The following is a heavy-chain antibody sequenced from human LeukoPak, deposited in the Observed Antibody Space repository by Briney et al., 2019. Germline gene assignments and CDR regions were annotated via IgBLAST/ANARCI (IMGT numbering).Heavy chain of an antibody. J-gene: IGHJ5*02. CDR1: GFTFSNYA. CDR2: ISGSGGST. V-gene: IGHV3-23*01. D-gene: IGHD4-11*01. CDR3: AKDRYSNYGNWFDP. Sequence: KSGGSLRLSCAASGFTFSNYAMNWVRQAPGKGLEWVSGISGSGGSTYYADSVKGRFTISRDNSKNTLYLQMISLRAEDTAVYYCAKDRYSNYGNWFDPWGQGTLVTVLS.